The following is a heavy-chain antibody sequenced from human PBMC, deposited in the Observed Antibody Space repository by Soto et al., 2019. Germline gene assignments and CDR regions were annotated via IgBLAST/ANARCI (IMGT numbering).Heavy chain of an antibody. Sequence: SETLSLTCTVSGGSISSSGYYWSWIRQHPGKGLEWIGNVYSSGITYYNPSLKSRLTISLDTSKNQFSLKLSSVTAADTAVYYCARERLTYYSDSSAYSFDYWGQGTLVTVS. CDR2: VYSSGIT. V-gene: IGHV4-31*03. J-gene: IGHJ4*02. CDR1: GGSISSSGYY. CDR3: ARERLTYYSDSSAYSFDY. D-gene: IGHD3-22*01.